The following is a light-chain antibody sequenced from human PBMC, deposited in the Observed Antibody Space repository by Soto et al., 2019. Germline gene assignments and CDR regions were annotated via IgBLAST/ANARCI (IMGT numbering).Light chain of an antibody. CDR2: EVS. Sequence: QSALTQPPSVSGSPGQSVTISCTGTSSDVGSYNRVSWYQQAPGTAPKLMIYEVSNRPSGVPDRFSGPKSGNTAYLTISGLQPEDEADYYCSLYTRSSNFVFGGATQLTV. J-gene: IGLJ7*01. V-gene: IGLV2-18*01. CDR1: SSDVGSYNR. CDR3: SLYTRSSNFV.